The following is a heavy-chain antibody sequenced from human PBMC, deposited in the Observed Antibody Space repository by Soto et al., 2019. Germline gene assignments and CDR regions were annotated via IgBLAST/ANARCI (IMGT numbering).Heavy chain of an antibody. CDR3: AKEYNHGLWFFDH. CDR2: IGDGVAYQ. CDR1: GFTFRKYG. V-gene: IGHV3-30*18. Sequence: QVQLVESGGGVVQPGRSPRLSCVASGFTFRKYGMHWVRQAPGKGLEWVAVIGDGVAYQMYSDSAQGRLPISRDNSKNTLYRQMNSLRAEDTALYYCAKEYNHGLWFFDHWGQGTTVTVSS. D-gene: IGHD5-18*01. J-gene: IGHJ4*02.